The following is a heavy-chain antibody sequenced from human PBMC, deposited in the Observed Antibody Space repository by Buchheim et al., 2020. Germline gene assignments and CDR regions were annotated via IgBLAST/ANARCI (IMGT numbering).Heavy chain of an antibody. CDR3: ARHKAGARGFDY. Sequence: QVQVQESGPGLVKPSGALSLTCAVSGESISNSDWWSWVRQPPGKGLEWIGEVYHTGTTNYNPSLKSRVTISVDKSKNQFSLNLNSVTAADTALYYWARHKAGARGFDYWGQGTL. J-gene: IGHJ4*02. CDR1: GESISNSDW. CDR2: VYHTGTT. D-gene: IGHD1-26*01. V-gene: IGHV4-4*02.